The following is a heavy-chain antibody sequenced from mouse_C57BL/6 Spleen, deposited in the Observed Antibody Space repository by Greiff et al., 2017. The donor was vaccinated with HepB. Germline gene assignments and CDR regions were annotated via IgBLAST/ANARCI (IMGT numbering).Heavy chain of an antibody. Sequence: QLQQSGAELVKPGASVKLSCTASGYAFSSYWMNWVKQRPGKGLEWIGQIYPGDGDTNYNGKFKGKATLTADKSSSTAYMQLSSLTSEDSAVYFCARPHYYYGSSYNWYFDVWGTGTTVTVSS. CDR2: IYPGDGDT. V-gene: IGHV1-80*01. J-gene: IGHJ1*03. CDR1: GYAFSSYW. D-gene: IGHD1-1*01. CDR3: ARPHYYYGSSYNWYFDV.